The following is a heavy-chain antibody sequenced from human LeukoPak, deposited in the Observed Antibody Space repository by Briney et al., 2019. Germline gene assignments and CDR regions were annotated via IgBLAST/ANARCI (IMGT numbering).Heavy chain of an antibody. CDR1: GFTFSSYE. CDR2: ISSSGSTI. D-gene: IGHD2-21*01. J-gene: IGHJ4*02. CDR3: SCIXAXRYXFDY. Sequence: PGGSLRLSCAASGFTFSSYEMNWVRQAPGKGLEWVSYISSSGSTIYYADSVKGRFTISRDNAKNSLYLPMNSLRAEDTTVYYCSCIXAXRYXFDYWGXGTLVTVSS. V-gene: IGHV3-48*03.